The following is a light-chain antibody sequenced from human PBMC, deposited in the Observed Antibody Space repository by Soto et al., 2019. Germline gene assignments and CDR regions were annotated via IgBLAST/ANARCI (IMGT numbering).Light chain of an antibody. CDR2: GAS. Sequence: EIVLTQSPGTLSLSPGERATLSCRASQSISSGYLAWYQQRPGQAPRLLIYGASSRATGIPDRFSGSGSGTDFTLTISRLEPEDCAVYYCQQYSRFPLTFGGGTKVEIK. CDR1: QSISSGY. J-gene: IGKJ4*01. CDR3: QQYSRFPLT. V-gene: IGKV3-20*01.